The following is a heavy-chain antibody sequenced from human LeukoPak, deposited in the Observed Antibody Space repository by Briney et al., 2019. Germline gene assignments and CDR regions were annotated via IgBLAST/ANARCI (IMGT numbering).Heavy chain of an antibody. CDR2: ISTIGSTV. V-gene: IGHV3-11*01. Sequence: PGGSLRLSCAASGFTFSDYYMSWIRQAPGKGLERVSYISTIGSTVYYADSVRGRFTIARDDAKNSLYLQMNSLRVEDTATYYCARGDYLYYFDYWGQGALVTVSS. D-gene: IGHD4-17*01. CDR3: ARGDYLYYFDY. CDR1: GFTFSDYY. J-gene: IGHJ4*02.